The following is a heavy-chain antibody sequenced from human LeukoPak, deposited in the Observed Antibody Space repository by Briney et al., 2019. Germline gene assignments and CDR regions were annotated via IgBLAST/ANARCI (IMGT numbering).Heavy chain of an antibody. V-gene: IGHV1-18*01. CDR2: INAYNGNT. CDR1: GYTFTNYG. CDR3: AREGSSYCSGNSCYGDAFDI. D-gene: IGHD2-15*01. Sequence: ASVKVSCKASGYTFTNYGISWVRQAPGQGLEWMGWINAYNGNTNYAQKLQGRVTMTTDTSTSTVYMDLRSLRSDDTAVYYCAREGSSYCSGNSCYGDAFDIWGQGTLVTVSS. J-gene: IGHJ3*02.